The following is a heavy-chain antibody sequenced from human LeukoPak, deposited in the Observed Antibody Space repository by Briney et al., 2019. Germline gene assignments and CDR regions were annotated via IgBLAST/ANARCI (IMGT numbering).Heavy chain of an antibody. Sequence: SETLSLTCTVSGGSISSSSYYWGWIRQPPGKGLEWIGSIYYSGSTYYNPSLKSRVTISVDTSKNEFSLKLSSVTAADTAVYYCTYGSAFDIWGQGTMVTVSS. CDR3: TYGSAFDI. CDR1: GGSISSSSYY. CDR2: IYYSGST. V-gene: IGHV4-39*07. D-gene: IGHD3-16*01. J-gene: IGHJ3*02.